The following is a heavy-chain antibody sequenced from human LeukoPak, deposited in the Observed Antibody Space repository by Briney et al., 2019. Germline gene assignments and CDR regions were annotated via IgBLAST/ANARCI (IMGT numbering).Heavy chain of an antibody. CDR1: GGTFSSYA. D-gene: IGHD6-6*01. CDR2: IIPILGIA. Sequence: GASVKVSCKASGGTFSSYAISWVRQAPGQGLEWMGRIIPILGIANYAQKFQGRVTITADKSTSTAYMELSSLRSEDTAVYYCARDRGIEYSSSSRAFDIWGQGTMVTVSS. CDR3: ARDRGIEYSSSSRAFDI. J-gene: IGHJ3*02. V-gene: IGHV1-69*04.